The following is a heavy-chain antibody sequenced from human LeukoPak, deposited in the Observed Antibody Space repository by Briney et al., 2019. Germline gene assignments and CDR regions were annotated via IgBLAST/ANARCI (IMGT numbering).Heavy chain of an antibody. V-gene: IGHV3-7*03. CDR1: GFTFSSYW. J-gene: IGHJ4*02. Sequence: GGSLRLSCAASGFTFSSYWMNWARQAPGKGLEWVASISHNGNVNYYVDSVKGRFTISRDNAKNSLYLQMSNLRAEDTAVYYCAKKMSITAASQVDYWGQGTLVTVSS. CDR3: AKKMSITAASQVDY. CDR2: ISHNGNVN. D-gene: IGHD1-20*01.